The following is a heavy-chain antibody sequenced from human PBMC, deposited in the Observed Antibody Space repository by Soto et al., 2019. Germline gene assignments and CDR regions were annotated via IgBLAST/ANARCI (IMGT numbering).Heavy chain of an antibody. D-gene: IGHD3-3*01. CDR1: GYTFTSYG. CDR3: AREREEWLFNYYYYYGMDV. CDR2: ISAYNGNT. J-gene: IGHJ6*02. Sequence: QAQLVQSGAEVKKPGASVKVSCKASGYTFTSYGISWVRQAPGQGLEGMGWISAYNGNTNYAQKLQGRVTMTTDTSTSTAYMELRSLRSEDTAVYYCAREREEWLFNYYYYYGMDVWGQGTTVTVSS. V-gene: IGHV1-18*01.